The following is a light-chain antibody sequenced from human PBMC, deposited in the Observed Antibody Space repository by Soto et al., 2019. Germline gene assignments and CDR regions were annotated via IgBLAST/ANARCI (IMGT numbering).Light chain of an antibody. J-gene: IGKJ5*01. CDR2: AAS. Sequence: DIQMTQSPSAMSASVGDRVTISCRASQDIGNHLAWFQQKPGKVPQRLIYAASSLQTGVPSRFSGSGSGTDFNLTINRLQTEDFATYYCLQHDSFPPTFGQGTRLEIK. CDR3: LQHDSFPPT. V-gene: IGKV1-17*03. CDR1: QDIGNH.